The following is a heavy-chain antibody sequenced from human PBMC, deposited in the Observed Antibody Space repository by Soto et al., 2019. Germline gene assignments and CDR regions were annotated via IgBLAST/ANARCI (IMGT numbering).Heavy chain of an antibody. D-gene: IGHD2-8*01. Sequence: SETLSLTCTVSGGSISSYYWSWIRQPPGKGLEWIGYIYYSGSTNYNPSLKSRVTISVDTSKNQFSLKLSSVTAADTAVYYCARVGTNRGDYYFDYWGQGTLVTVSS. J-gene: IGHJ4*02. V-gene: IGHV4-59*01. CDR2: IYYSGST. CDR1: GGSISSYY. CDR3: ARVGTNRGDYYFDY.